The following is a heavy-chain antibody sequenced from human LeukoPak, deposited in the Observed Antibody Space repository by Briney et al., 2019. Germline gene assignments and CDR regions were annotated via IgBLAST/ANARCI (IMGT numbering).Heavy chain of an antibody. D-gene: IGHD4-17*01. J-gene: IGHJ4*02. CDR2: FYYSGST. Sequence: SETLSLTCTVSGGSISSSSYYWGWIRQPPGKGLEWIGSFYYSGSTYYNPSLKSRVTISVDTSKNQFSLKLSSVTAADTAVYYCARHYRYGTPGWGQGTLVTVSS. V-gene: IGHV4-39*01. CDR1: GGSISSSSYY. CDR3: ARHYRYGTPG.